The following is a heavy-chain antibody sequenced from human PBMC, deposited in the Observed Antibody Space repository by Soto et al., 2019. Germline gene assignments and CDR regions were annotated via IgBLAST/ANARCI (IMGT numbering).Heavy chain of an antibody. D-gene: IGHD3-10*01. V-gene: IGHV4-34*01. CDR3: ASLYGSGSYYTPWWFDP. CDR1: GGSFSGYY. Sequence: PSETLSLTCAVYGGSFSGYYWSWIRQPPGKGLEWIGEINHSGSTNYNPSLKGRVTISVDTSKNQFSLKLSSVTAADTAVYYCASLYGSGSYYTPWWFDPWGQGTLVTVSS. CDR2: INHSGST. J-gene: IGHJ5*02.